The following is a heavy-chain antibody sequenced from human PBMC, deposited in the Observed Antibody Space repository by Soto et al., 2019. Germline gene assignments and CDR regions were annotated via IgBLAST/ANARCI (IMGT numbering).Heavy chain of an antibody. Sequence: SETLSLTCTVSGGSISSYYWSWIRQPPGKGLEWIGYIYYSGSTNYNPSLKSRVTISLDTSKNQFSLKLSSVTAADTAVYYCASGGRSYCSGGSCYDLFDYWGQGTLVTVSS. CDR3: ASGGRSYCSGGSCYDLFDY. J-gene: IGHJ4*02. CDR1: GGSISSYY. V-gene: IGHV4-59*01. D-gene: IGHD2-15*01. CDR2: IYYSGST.